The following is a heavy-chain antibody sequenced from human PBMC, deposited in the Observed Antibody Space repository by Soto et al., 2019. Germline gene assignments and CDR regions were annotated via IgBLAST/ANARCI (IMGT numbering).Heavy chain of an antibody. CDR1: GYTFTIYG. J-gene: IGHJ3*02. Sequence: ASVKVSCKASGYTFTIYGISCVLQSPLQGLEWMGCISAYNGNTNYAQKLQGRVTMTTDTSTSTAYMELRSLRSDDTAVYYCARDRAEQWLVRGAFDIWGQGTMVTVSS. CDR3: ARDRAEQWLVRGAFDI. CDR2: ISAYNGNT. D-gene: IGHD6-19*01. V-gene: IGHV1-18*04.